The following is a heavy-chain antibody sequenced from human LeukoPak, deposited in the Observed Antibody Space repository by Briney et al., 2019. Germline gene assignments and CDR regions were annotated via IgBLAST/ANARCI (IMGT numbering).Heavy chain of an antibody. CDR1: GFTFSSYG. D-gene: IGHD6-13*01. J-gene: IGHJ4*02. CDR3: ARGGPAAGRFDY. CDR2: ITGSGGST. Sequence: GGSLRLSCAASGFTFSSYGMSWVRQAPGKGLEWVSAITGSGGSTYYADSVKGRFTVSRDNSKNTLYLQMNSLRAEDTAVYYCARGGPAAGRFDYWGQGTLVTVSS. V-gene: IGHV3-23*01.